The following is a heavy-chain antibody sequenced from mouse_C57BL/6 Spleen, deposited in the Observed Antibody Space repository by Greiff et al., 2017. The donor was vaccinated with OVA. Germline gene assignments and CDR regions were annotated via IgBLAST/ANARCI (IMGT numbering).Heavy chain of an antibody. CDR1: GYTFTSYW. J-gene: IGHJ4*01. Sequence: VQLQQSGTLLARPGASVKMSCKTSGYTFTSYWMHRVKQRPGQGLEWIGAIYPGNSDTSYNQKFKGKAKLTAVTSASTAYMELSSLTNEDSAVYYCTSNYVSYAMDYWGQGTSVTVSS. V-gene: IGHV1-5*01. CDR3: TSNYVSYAMDY. CDR2: IYPGNSDT. D-gene: IGHD2-1*01.